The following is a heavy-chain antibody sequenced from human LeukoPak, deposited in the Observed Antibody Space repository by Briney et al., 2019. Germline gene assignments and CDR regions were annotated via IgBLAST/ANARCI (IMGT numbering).Heavy chain of an antibody. CDR1: GFTFSSYE. V-gene: IGHV3-48*03. Sequence: GGSLRLSCAASGFTFSSYEMNWVRQAPGKGLEWVSYISSSGSTIYYADSVKGRFTISRDNAKNSLYLQMNSLRAEDTAVYYCARLGNWNYDYYYYYMDVWGKGTTVTVSS. J-gene: IGHJ6*03. CDR2: ISSSGSTI. CDR3: ARLGNWNYDYYYYYMDV. D-gene: IGHD1-7*01.